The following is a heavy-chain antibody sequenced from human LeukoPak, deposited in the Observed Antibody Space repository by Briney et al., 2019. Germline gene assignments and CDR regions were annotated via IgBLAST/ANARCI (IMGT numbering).Heavy chain of an antibody. CDR2: IKPDGSAE. J-gene: IGHJ4*02. D-gene: IGHD2-2*01. CDR1: GFSFDTHW. V-gene: IGHV3-7*01. CDR3: SGRSGFRSIY. Sequence: GGSLRLSCEASGFSFDTHWMNWVRQFPGGGLEWVANIKPDGSAEYYLDSVKGRFSISRDNVKNLVYLQLNSLRTEDTAVYYCSGRSGFRSIYWGQGTLVTVSS.